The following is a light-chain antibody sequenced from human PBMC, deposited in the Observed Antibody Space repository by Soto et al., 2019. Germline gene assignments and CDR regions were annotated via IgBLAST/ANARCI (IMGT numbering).Light chain of an antibody. CDR3: QTWGSGIVV. CDR1: SGHSNYA. CDR2: LNSDGSH. J-gene: IGLJ2*01. V-gene: IGLV4-69*01. Sequence: QPVLTQSPSAYASLGASVKLTCNLSSGHSNYAIAWHQQQSEKGPRYLMKLNSDGSHSKGDGIPDRFSGSSSGAERYLTISRLQSEDEADYYCQTWGSGIVVFGGGTKLTVL.